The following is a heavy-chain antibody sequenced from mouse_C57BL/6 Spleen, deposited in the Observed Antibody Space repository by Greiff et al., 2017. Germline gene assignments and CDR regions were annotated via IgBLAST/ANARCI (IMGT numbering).Heavy chain of an antibody. J-gene: IGHJ2*01. Sequence: EVKVVESGGGLVKPGGSLKLSCAASGFTFSDYGMHWVRQAPEKGLEWVAYISSGSSTIYYADTVKGRFTISRDNAKNTLFLQMTSLRSEDTAMYYCARRQEGYYGYFDYWGQGTTLTVSS. D-gene: IGHD2-1*01. CDR3: ARRQEGYYGYFDY. CDR1: GFTFSDYG. CDR2: ISSGSSTI. V-gene: IGHV5-17*01.